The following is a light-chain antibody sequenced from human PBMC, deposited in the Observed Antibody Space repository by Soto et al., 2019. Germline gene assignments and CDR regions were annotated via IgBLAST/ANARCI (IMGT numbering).Light chain of an antibody. V-gene: IGKV3-20*01. CDR2: GAS. J-gene: IGKJ1*01. Sequence: EIVLTQSPGTLSLSPGESATLSCRASQSVSSSYLAWYQQKPGQAPRLLIYGASSRATGIPDRFSGSGSGTDFTLTISRLEPEDFAVYYCQQYGSSRTWTFGQGTKVDIK. CDR1: QSVSSSY. CDR3: QQYGSSRTWT.